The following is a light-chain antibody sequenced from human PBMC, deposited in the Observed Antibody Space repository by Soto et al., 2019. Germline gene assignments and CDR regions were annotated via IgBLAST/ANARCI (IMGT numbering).Light chain of an antibody. CDR1: SSNIGSNY. Sequence: QSVLTQPPSASGTPGQRVTISCSGSSSNIGSNYVYWYQQLPGTAPKLLIYSNNQRPSGVPDRFSGSKSGTSASLANSGLRSEDEADYYCAAWDDSLIGHWVFGGGTKLTVL. J-gene: IGLJ3*02. CDR2: SNN. CDR3: AAWDDSLIGHWV. V-gene: IGLV1-47*02.